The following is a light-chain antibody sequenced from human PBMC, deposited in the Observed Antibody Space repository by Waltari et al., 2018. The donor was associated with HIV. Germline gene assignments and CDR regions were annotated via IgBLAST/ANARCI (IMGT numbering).Light chain of an antibody. J-gene: IGLJ7*01. CDR2: SNN. V-gene: IGLV1-44*01. Sequence: QSVLTQPPSASGTPGQRVTISCSGSSSNTGSNTVNWYQQLPGTAPKLLTYSNNQRPSGVPDRFSGSKSGTSASLAISGLQSEDEADYYCAAWDDSLNGAVFGGGTQLTVL. CDR3: AAWDDSLNGAV. CDR1: SSNTGSNT.